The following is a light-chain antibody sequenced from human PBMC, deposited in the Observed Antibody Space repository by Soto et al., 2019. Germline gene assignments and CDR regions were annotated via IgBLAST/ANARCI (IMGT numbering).Light chain of an antibody. Sequence: QSVLTQPASVSESPGQSITMSCTGTSSDIGGYNFVSWYQHHPGKAPKLMIYDVNNRPSGVSNRFSGSKSANTASLTISGLQAEDEADYYCSSYTSISTLVFGGGTKVTVL. J-gene: IGLJ2*01. CDR3: SSYTSISTLV. CDR2: DVN. CDR1: SSDIGGYNF. V-gene: IGLV2-14*03.